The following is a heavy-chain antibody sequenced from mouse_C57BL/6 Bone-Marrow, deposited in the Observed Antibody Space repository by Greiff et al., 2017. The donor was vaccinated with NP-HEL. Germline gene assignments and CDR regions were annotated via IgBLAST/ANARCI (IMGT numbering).Heavy chain of an antibody. CDR1: GFSLTSYG. J-gene: IGHJ3*01. Sequence: QVQLKESGPGLVAPSQSLSITCTVSGFSLTSYGVDWVRQPPGKGLEWLGVIWGGGSTNYNSALMSRLSISKDTSTLQFFLPLHPLHPDDTAMYYFALPPFPFAYWGQGTLVTVSA. CDR2: IWGGGST. V-gene: IGHV2-9*01. CDR3: ALPPFPFAY.